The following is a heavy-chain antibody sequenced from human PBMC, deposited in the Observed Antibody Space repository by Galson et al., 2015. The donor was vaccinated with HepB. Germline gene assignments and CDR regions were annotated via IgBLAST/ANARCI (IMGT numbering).Heavy chain of an antibody. J-gene: IGHJ3*02. CDR1: GYTFTSYY. D-gene: IGHD6-13*01. CDR2: INPSGGST. V-gene: IGHV1-46*04. CDR3: ARVRQQQLVEGPDAFDI. Sequence: SVKVSCKASGYTFTSYYMHWVRQAPGQGLEWMGIINPSGGSTSYAQKLQGRVTMTRDTSTSTVYMELSSLRSEDTAVYYCARVRQQQLVEGPDAFDIWGQGTMVTVSS.